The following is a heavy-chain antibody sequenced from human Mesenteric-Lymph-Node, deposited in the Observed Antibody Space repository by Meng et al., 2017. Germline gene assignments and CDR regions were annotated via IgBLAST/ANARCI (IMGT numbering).Heavy chain of an antibody. D-gene: IGHD2/OR15-2a*01. CDR2: ISSSSSYI. CDR1: GFTFSSYS. V-gene: IGHV3-21*04. J-gene: IGHJ4*02. CDR3: ATVEAVAAGKGILLVASFDH. Sequence: GESLKISCAASGFTFSSYSMNWVRQAPGKGLEWVSSISSSSSYIYYADSVKGRFTISRDDSKNTLYLQMNSLRADDTAIYYCATVEAVAAGKGILLVASFDHWGQGTLVTVSS.